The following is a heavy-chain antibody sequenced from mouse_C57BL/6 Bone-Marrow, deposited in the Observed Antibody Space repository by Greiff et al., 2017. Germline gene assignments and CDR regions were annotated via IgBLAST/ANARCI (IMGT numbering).Heavy chain of an antibody. CDR2: IYPRDGST. Sequence: QVQLQQSGPELVKPGASVKLSCKASGYTFTSYDINWVKQRPGQGLEWIGWIYPRDGSTKYNEKFTGMATLTVDTSSSTAYMELHSLTSEDSAVYFCARFDYYGSSYVLYAMDYWGQGTSVTVSS. D-gene: IGHD1-1*01. V-gene: IGHV1-85*01. CDR3: ARFDYYGSSYVLYAMDY. J-gene: IGHJ4*01. CDR1: GYTFTSYD.